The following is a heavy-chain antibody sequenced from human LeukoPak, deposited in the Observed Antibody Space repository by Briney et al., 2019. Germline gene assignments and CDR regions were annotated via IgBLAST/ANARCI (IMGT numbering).Heavy chain of an antibody. CDR2: ISSSSNTI. J-gene: IGHJ4*02. CDR3: ARDGFDFWSGYPTTVDY. V-gene: IGHV3-48*01. CDR1: GFTFSSYS. Sequence: PGGPLRLSCVASGFTFSSYSMNWVRQSPGKGLEWVSYISSSSNTIYYADSVKGRFTISRDNANNSLYLQMNSLRAEDTAVYYCARDGFDFWSGYPTTVDYWGQGTLVTVSS. D-gene: IGHD3-3*01.